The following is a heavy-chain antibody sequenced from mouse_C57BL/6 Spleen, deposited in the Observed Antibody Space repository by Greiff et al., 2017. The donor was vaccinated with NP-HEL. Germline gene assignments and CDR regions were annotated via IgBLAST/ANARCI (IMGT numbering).Heavy chain of an antibody. CDR1: GYTFTSYG. J-gene: IGHJ4*01. Sequence: QVQLKQSGAELARPGASVKLSCKASGYTFTSYGISWVKQRTGQGLEWIGEIYPRSGNTYYNEKFKGKATLTADKSSSTAYMELRSLTSEDSAVYFCARRDPGGAMDYWGQGTSVTVSS. CDR2: IYPRSGNT. V-gene: IGHV1-81*01. CDR3: ARRDPGGAMDY.